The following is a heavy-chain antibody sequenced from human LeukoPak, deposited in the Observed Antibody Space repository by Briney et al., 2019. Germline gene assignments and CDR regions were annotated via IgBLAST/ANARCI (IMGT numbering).Heavy chain of an antibody. CDR2: IIPIFGTA. Sequence: GASVKVSCKASGGTFSNYAISWVRQAPGQGLEWMGGIIPIFGTANYAQKFQGRVTITADESTSTAYMELSSLRSEDTAVYYCSQGRGGDFWSGYYERYYYYMDVWGKGTTVTVSS. V-gene: IGHV1-69*13. CDR1: GGTFSNYA. D-gene: IGHD3-3*01. CDR3: SQGRGGDFWSGYYERYYYYMDV. J-gene: IGHJ6*03.